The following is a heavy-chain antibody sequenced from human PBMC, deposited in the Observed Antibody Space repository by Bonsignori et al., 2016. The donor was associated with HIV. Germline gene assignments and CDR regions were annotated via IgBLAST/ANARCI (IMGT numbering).Heavy chain of an antibody. CDR2: ISAYNGNT. CDR3: ARGRQYYYYYMDV. Sequence: WVRQAPGQGLEWMGWISAYNGNTNYAQKLQGRVTMTTDTSTSTAYMELRSLRSDDTAVYYCARGRQYYYYYMDVWGKGTTVTVSS. J-gene: IGHJ6*03. V-gene: IGHV1-18*01.